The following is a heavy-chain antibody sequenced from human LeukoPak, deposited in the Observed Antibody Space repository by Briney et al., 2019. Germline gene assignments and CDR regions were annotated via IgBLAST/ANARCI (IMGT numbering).Heavy chain of an antibody. CDR3: ARHSSYYGNFDY. D-gene: IGHD3-10*01. J-gene: IGHJ4*02. Sequence: SETLSLTCTVSGGSISSSSYYWGWIRQPPGKGLEWIGSIYQSGSSYYNPSLKSRVPISVDTSKNQFSLKLSSVTAADTAVYYCARHSSYYGNFDYWGQGTLVTVSS. CDR1: GGSISSSSYY. V-gene: IGHV4-39*01. CDR2: IYQSGSS.